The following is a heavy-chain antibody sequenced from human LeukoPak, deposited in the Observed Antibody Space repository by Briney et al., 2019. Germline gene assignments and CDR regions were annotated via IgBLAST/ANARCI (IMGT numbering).Heavy chain of an antibody. J-gene: IGHJ3*02. D-gene: IGHD3-3*01. CDR2: IYHSGST. V-gene: IGHV4-38-2*02. CDR1: GYSISSGYY. CDR3: ARDGGPLRFLEWLDAFDI. Sequence: SETLSLTCTVSGYSISSGYYWGWIRQPPGKGLEWIGSIYHSGSTYYNPSLKSRVTISVDTSKNQFSLKLSSVTAADTAVYYCARDGGPLRFLEWLDAFDIWGQGTMVTVSS.